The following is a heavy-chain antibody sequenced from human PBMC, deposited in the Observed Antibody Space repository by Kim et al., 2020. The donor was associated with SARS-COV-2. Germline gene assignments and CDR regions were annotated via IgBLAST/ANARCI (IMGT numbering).Heavy chain of an antibody. D-gene: IGHD3-3*01. J-gene: IGHJ6*02. V-gene: IGHV3-11*01. CDR3: ARSSTVDFWSGYYGVSGMDV. CDR2: ISSSGSTI. CDR1: GFTFSDYY. Sequence: GGSLRLSCAASGFTFSDYYMSWIRQAPGKGLEWVSYISSSGSTIYYADSVKGRFTISRDNAKNSLYLQMNSLRAEDTAVYYCARSSTVDFWSGYYGVSGMDVWGQGTTVTVSS.